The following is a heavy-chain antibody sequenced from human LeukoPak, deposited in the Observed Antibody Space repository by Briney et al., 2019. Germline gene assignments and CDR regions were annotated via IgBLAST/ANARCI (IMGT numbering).Heavy chain of an antibody. J-gene: IGHJ6*02. CDR3: ARVGLVGSYYGMDV. D-gene: IGHD2-2*01. CDR1: GGSISSGGYY. CDR2: IYYSGST. Sequence: SETLSLTCTVSGGSISSGGYYWSWIRQHPGKGLEWIVYIYYSGSTYYNPSLKSRVTISVDTSKNQFSLKLSSVTAADTAVYYCARVGLVGSYYGMDVWGQGTTVTVSS. V-gene: IGHV4-31*03.